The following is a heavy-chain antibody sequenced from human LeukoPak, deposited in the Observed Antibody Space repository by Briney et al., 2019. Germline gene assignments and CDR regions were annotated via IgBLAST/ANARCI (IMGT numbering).Heavy chain of an antibody. CDR3: ARAPWSSGWYSRYFDL. Sequence: SETLSLTCTVYGGSFSGYYWNWIRQPPGKGLEWIGEIDHSGSSNYNPSLKSRVFISVDMSENQFSLKLSSVTAADTAVYYCARAPWSSGWYSRYFDLWGRGTLVTVSS. V-gene: IGHV4-34*01. CDR1: GGSFSGYY. CDR2: IDHSGSS. J-gene: IGHJ2*01. D-gene: IGHD6-19*01.